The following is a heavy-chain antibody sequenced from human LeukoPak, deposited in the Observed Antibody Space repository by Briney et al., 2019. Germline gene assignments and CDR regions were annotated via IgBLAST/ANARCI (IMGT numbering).Heavy chain of an antibody. D-gene: IGHD3-10*01. CDR3: ARKAYYYGSGSYNY. Sequence: SETLSLTCAVYGGSFSGYYWSWIRQPPGKGLEWIGEINHSGSTNYTPSLKSRVTISVDTSKNQFSLKLSSVTAADTAVYYCARKAYYYGSGSYNYWGQGTLVTVSS. V-gene: IGHV4-34*01. J-gene: IGHJ4*02. CDR1: GGSFSGYY. CDR2: INHSGST.